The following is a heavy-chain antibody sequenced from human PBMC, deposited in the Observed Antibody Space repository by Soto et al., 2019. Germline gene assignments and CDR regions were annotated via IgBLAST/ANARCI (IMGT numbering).Heavy chain of an antibody. CDR2: INDRGSI. V-gene: IGHV4-34*01. CDR1: GGSFSGHY. D-gene: IGHD3-9*01. Sequence: QVQLQQWGAGPLRPLETLSLTCGVSGGSFSGHYWAWIRQSPGKGLEWIGEINDRGSINYNPSLKSRVSLSVDTSKNHYSLTLRSVTAADTAVYYCARESHDILTGPPWVWYFDLWGRGTLVTVSS. CDR3: ARESHDILTGPPWVWYFDL. J-gene: IGHJ2*01.